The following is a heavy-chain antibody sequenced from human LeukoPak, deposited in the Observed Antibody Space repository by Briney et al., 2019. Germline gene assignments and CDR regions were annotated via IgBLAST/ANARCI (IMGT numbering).Heavy chain of an antibody. CDR2: INHSGST. J-gene: IGHJ5*02. CDR1: GGSFSGYY. V-gene: IGHV4-34*01. Sequence: PSETLSLTCAVYGGSFSGYYWSWIRQPPGKGLEWIGEINHSGSTNYNPSLKSRVTISVDTSKNQFSLKLSSVTAADTAVYYCARMLMTTVTTGWFDPWGQGTLVTVSS. CDR3: ARMLMTTVTTGWFDP. D-gene: IGHD4-17*01.